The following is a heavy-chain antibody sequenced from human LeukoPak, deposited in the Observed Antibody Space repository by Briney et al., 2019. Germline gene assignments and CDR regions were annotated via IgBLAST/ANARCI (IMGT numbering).Heavy chain of an antibody. CDR3: AKLGGQLLFLWWFDP. D-gene: IGHD2-2*01. J-gene: IGHJ5*02. Sequence: GGSLRLSCAASGFTFSSYGMHWVRQAPGKGLEWVAFIRYDGSNKYYADSVKGRLTISRDNSKNTLYLQMNSLRAEDTAVYYCAKLGGQLLFLWWFDPWGQGTLVTVSS. CDR1: GFTFSSYG. V-gene: IGHV3-30*02. CDR2: IRYDGSNK.